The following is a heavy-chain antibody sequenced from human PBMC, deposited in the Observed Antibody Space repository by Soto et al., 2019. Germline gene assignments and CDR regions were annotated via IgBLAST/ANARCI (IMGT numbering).Heavy chain of an antibody. V-gene: IGHV1-58*01. CDR2: IDVGSANA. J-gene: IGHJ4*02. CDR1: GFTFSSSA. CDR3: ARDYPYYYDSSGYQNFDY. D-gene: IGHD3-22*01. Sequence: SVKVSCKTSGFTFSSSAVHWVRQARGHRLQWIGWIDVGSANANYAQKFQGRVTITADKSTSTAYMELSSLRSEDTAVYYCARDYPYYYDSSGYQNFDYWGQGTLVTVSS.